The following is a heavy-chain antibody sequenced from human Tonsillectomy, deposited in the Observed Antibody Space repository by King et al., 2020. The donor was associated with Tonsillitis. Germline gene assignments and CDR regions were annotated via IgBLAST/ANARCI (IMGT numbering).Heavy chain of an antibody. Sequence: HVQLVESGGGVVQPGGSLRLSCAASGFTFSTYGMHWVRQAPGKGLEWVAFIRYDGSNENYIDSEKGRFTISRDISKNTPYLQMNSLRAEDTAVFYCAKDWSPFSSSSGYHYGMDVWGQGTTVTVSS. V-gene: IGHV3-30*02. J-gene: IGHJ6*02. CDR3: AKDWSPFSSSSGYHYGMDV. D-gene: IGHD6-6*01. CDR1: GFTFSTYG. CDR2: IRYDGSNE.